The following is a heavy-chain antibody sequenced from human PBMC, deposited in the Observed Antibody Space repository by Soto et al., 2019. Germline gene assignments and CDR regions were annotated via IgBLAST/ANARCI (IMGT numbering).Heavy chain of an antibody. CDR1: GGSISSGDYY. V-gene: IGHV4-30-4*01. D-gene: IGHD3-22*01. J-gene: IGHJ6*02. CDR3: ASTYYYDSSGYSPLDV. Sequence: PSETLSLTCTVSGGSISSGDYYWSWIRQPPGKGLEWIGYIYYSGSTYYNPSLKSRVTISVDTSKNQFSLKLSSVTAADTAVYYCASTYYYDSSGYSPLDVWGQGTTVTVSS. CDR2: IYYSGST.